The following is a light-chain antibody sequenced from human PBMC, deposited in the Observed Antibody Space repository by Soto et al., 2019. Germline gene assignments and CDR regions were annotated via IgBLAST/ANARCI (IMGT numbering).Light chain of an antibody. J-gene: IGKJ1*01. CDR2: LGS. CDR1: QSLLHSNGYNY. V-gene: IGKV2-28*01. Sequence: DIVMTQSPLSLPVTPGEPASISCRSSQSLLHSNGYNYLDWYLQKPGQAPQLLIYLGSNRASGVPDRFSCSGSGQDFTLKISRVEAEDVGVYYCMQALQTPWTFGQGTKVEIK. CDR3: MQALQTPWT.